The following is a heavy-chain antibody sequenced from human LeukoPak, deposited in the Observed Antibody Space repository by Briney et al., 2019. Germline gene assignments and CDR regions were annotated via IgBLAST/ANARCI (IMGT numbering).Heavy chain of an antibody. CDR2: INSDGSST. CDR3: ARGTYYYDSSGLPSG. D-gene: IGHD3-22*01. V-gene: IGHV3-74*01. CDR1: GFTFSSYA. J-gene: IGHJ4*02. Sequence: PGGSLRLSCAASGFTFSSYAMSWVRQAPGKGLVWVSRINSDGSSTSYADSVKGRFTISRDNAKNTLYLQMNSLRAEDTAVYYCARGTYYYDSSGLPSGWGQGTLVTVSS.